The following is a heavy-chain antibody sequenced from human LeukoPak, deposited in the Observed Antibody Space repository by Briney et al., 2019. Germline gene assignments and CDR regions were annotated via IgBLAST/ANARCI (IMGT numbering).Heavy chain of an antibody. Sequence: ASVKISCKVSGYTFTDYYMHWVQQAPGKGLEWMGLVDPEDGETIYAEKFQGRVTITADTPTDTAYMELSSLRSEDTAVYYCATDARVGANFDYWGQGTLVTVSS. CDR1: GYTFTDYY. D-gene: IGHD1-26*01. V-gene: IGHV1-69-2*01. J-gene: IGHJ4*02. CDR3: ATDARVGANFDY. CDR2: VDPEDGET.